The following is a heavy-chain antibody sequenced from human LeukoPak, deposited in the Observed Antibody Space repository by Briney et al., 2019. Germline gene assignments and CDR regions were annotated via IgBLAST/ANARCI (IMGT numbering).Heavy chain of an antibody. J-gene: IGHJ4*02. CDR3: ARPHDYYGSGSYYNAGYDY. V-gene: IGHV5-51*01. Sequence: GESLRISCKASGYSFSNYWIGWVRQMPGKGLEWMGIIYPGDSDTRYSPSFQGQVTISADKSISTAYLQWSSLKASDTAMYYCARPHDYYGSGSYYNAGYDYWGQGTLVTVSS. CDR2: IYPGDSDT. CDR1: GYSFSNYW. D-gene: IGHD3-10*01.